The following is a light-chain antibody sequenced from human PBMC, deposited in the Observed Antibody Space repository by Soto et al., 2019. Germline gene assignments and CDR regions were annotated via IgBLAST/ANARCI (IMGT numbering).Light chain of an antibody. V-gene: IGKV1-39*01. CDR2: AAS. CDR1: QSISSS. Sequence: DIQMTQSPSSLSASVGDRVTITCRASQSISSSLNWYQLKPGKAPKLLIYAASNLQTGVPSRFSGSGSGTDFTLTISSLQPEDFATYFCQQTYITPHTFGQGSKLEIK. J-gene: IGKJ2*01. CDR3: QQTYITPHT.